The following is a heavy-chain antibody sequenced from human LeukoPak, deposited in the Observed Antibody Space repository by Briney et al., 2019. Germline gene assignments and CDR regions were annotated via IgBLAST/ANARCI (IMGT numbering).Heavy chain of an antibody. D-gene: IGHD2-2*03. CDR3: ARDGYCSSTSCYPYYFDY. CDR1: GFTFSSYS. V-gene: IGHV3-21*01. Sequence: GGSLRLSCAASGFTFSSYSMNWVRQAPGKGLEWVSSISSSSSYIYYADSVKGRFTISRDNAKNSLYLQMNSLRAEDTAVYYCARDGYCSSTSCYPYYFDYRGQGTLVTVSS. J-gene: IGHJ4*02. CDR2: ISSSSSYI.